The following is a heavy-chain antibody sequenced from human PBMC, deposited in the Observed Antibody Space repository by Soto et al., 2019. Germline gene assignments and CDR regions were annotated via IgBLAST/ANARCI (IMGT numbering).Heavy chain of an antibody. J-gene: IGHJ4*02. CDR2: ISGSDGKT. CDR1: GFSFGSYA. Sequence: SLRLSCAASGFSFGSYALSWVRQAPGKGLEWVSTISGSDGKTFYADSVKGRFSISRDTSQSTLYLQMNSLRADDTAIYYCARWSYLDYWGQGTRVTVSS. CDR3: ARWSYLDY. V-gene: IGHV3-23*01. D-gene: IGHD3-3*01.